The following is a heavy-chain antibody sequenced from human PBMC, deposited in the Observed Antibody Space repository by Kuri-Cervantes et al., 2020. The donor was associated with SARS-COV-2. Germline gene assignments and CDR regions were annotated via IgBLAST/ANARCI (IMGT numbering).Heavy chain of an antibody. CDR1: GGTFSSYA. Sequence: SVKVSCKASGGTFSSYAISWVRQAPGQGLEWMGGITPIFGTANYAQKFQGRVTITADESTSTAYMELSSLRSEDTAVYYCARSRRGTTGWFDPWGQGTLVTVSS. CDR2: ITPIFGTA. J-gene: IGHJ5*02. CDR3: ARSRRGTTGWFDP. D-gene: IGHD1-7*01. V-gene: IGHV1-69*13.